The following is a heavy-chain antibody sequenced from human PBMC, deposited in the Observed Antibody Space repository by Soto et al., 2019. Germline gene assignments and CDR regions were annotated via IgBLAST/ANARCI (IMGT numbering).Heavy chain of an antibody. J-gene: IGHJ4*02. CDR3: ARDPQLWLGEFDY. D-gene: IGHD3-10*01. CDR1: GFTFTSSA. CDR2: IVVGSGNT. Sequence: KVSCKASGFTFTSSAVQWVRQARGQRLEWIGWIVVGSGNTNYAQKFQERVTITRDMSTSTAYMELSSLRSEDTAVYYCARDPQLWLGEFDYWGQGTLVTVSS. V-gene: IGHV1-58*01.